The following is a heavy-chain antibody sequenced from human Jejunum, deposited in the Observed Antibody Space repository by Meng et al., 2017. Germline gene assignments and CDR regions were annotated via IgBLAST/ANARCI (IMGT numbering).Heavy chain of an antibody. CDR3: TKDHILGDIFTGGFDN. Sequence: GESLKISCITSGFPFGACTMTWFRQAPGKGLEWLGFIRSKDYGGATRYAASVDGRFSISRDDSKSIAYLEMSSLKIEDTAVYYCTKDHILGDIFTGGFDNWGQGTLVTVSS. J-gene: IGHJ4*02. D-gene: IGHD3-9*01. V-gene: IGHV3-49*03. CDR1: GFPFGACT. CDR2: IRSKDYGGAT.